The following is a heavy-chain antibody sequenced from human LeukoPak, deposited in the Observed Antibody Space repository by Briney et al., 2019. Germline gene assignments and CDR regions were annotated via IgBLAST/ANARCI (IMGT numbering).Heavy chain of an antibody. V-gene: IGHV3-23*03. CDR2: IYSGGST. CDR1: GFPFTSSA. D-gene: IGHD3-9*01. J-gene: IGHJ4*02. Sequence: GGSLRLSCAASGFPFTSSAVTWVRQAPGKGLEWVSVIYSGGSTYYADSVKGRFTISRDKSKNTLYLQMNSLRAEDTAVYYCASGYYDVLTGHAYWGQGTLVTVSS. CDR3: ASGYYDVLTGHAY.